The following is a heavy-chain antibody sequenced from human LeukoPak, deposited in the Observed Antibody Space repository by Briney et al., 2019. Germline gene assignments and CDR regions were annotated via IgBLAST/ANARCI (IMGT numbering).Heavy chain of an antibody. CDR2: ISGSGGST. CDR1: GFTFSSYA. D-gene: IGHD1-7*01. CDR3: VKAMHQLELTYYYYYMDV. J-gene: IGHJ6*03. V-gene: IGHV3-23*01. Sequence: PGGSLRLSCAASGFTFSSYAMSWVRQAPGKGLEWVSAISGSGGSTYYADSVKGRFTISRDNSKNTLYLQMNSLRAEDTAVYYCVKAMHQLELTYYYYYMDVWGKGTTVTVSS.